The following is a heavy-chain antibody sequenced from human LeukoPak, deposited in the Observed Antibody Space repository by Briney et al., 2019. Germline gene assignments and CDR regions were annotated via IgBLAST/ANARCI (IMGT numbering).Heavy chain of an antibody. CDR3: AKDPGVVPAHYFDY. Sequence: GGSLRLSCAASGFTFSSYAMNWVRQAPGKGLEWASATGSTGVSTFYADSVKGRFTVSRDNSKNTLSLQMNSLRAEDTAVYYCAKDPGVVPAHYFDYWGQGILVTVSS. J-gene: IGHJ4*02. CDR1: GFTFSSYA. V-gene: IGHV3-23*01. CDR2: TGSTGVST. D-gene: IGHD2-2*01.